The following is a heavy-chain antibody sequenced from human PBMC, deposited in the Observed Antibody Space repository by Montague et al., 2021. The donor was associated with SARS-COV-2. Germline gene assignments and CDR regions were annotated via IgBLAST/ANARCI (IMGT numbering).Heavy chain of an antibody. CDR3: ARGGLGNRGFDY. V-gene: IGHV4-4*02. J-gene: IGHJ4*02. Sequence: SETLSLTCVVSDVSLSSSTWWSWVRQSPGKGLEWVGETYLSGFTXYNPSVKSRVTISLDDSRSQSSLRLTSVTAADTAVYFCARGGLGNRGFDYWGQGALVTVSS. CDR1: DVSLSSSTW. D-gene: IGHD3/OR15-3a*01. CDR2: TYLSGFT.